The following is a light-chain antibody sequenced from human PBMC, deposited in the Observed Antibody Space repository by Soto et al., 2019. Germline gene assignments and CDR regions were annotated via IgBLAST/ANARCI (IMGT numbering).Light chain of an antibody. J-gene: IGLJ2*01. V-gene: IGLV2-14*01. Sequence: QSALTQPASVSGSPGQSITISCTGTSSDVGGYNYVSWYQQQPGKAPKLMIYEVSNRPSGVSNRFSGSKSGNTASLTISGLQAEDEAEYYCSSYTSSSTHVVFGGGTKVTVL. CDR3: SSYTSSSTHVV. CDR2: EVS. CDR1: SSDVGGYNY.